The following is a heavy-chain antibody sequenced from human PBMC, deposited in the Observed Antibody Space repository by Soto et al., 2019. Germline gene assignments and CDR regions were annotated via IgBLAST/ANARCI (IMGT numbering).Heavy chain of an antibody. V-gene: IGHV3-33*01. CDR1: DFPFSSYG. D-gene: IGHD6-19*01. J-gene: IGHJ6*02. CDR3: ARGANPCRGWSPRTNYYAIDV. Sequence: QVQLVESGGGVVQPGRSLRLSCAASDFPFSSYGMHWVRQAPGKGLEWVAVIWYDGSKKYYADSAKGRFTISRDNSKNTLHLQMNSLRAEDTALDYCARGANPCRGWSPRTNYYAIDVGGQGTTVTVSS. CDR2: IWYDGSKK.